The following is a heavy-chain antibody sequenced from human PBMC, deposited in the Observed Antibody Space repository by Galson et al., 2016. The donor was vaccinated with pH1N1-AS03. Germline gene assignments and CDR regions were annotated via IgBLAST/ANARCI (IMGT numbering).Heavy chain of an antibody. CDR3: ARVEGIASTTGD. CDR1: GYAFTAYY. V-gene: IGHV1-2*02. Sequence: SVKVSCKASGYAFTAYYIHWVRQAPGQGLEWMGFVNTKTGVTIYAQKFKGRVTMTRDTSISTAYMELRGLGSDDSDFYYCARVEGIASTTGDWGQGSLITVSS. D-gene: IGHD6-13*01. CDR2: VNTKTGVT. J-gene: IGHJ4*02.